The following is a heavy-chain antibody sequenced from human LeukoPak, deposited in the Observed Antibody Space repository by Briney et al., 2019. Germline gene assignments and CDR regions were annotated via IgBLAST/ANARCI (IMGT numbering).Heavy chain of an antibody. CDR2: INDSGST. J-gene: IGHJ4*02. V-gene: IGHV4-34*01. Sequence: SETLSLTCSVYGGSFSGYYWSWIRQPPGKGLEWIGEINDSGSTNYNPSLKSRATISADTSKNQFSLNLSSVTAADTAVYYCARHMLGGKRSFDSWGQGTLVTVSS. CDR3: ARHMLGGKRSFDS. D-gene: IGHD4-23*01. CDR1: GGSFSGYY.